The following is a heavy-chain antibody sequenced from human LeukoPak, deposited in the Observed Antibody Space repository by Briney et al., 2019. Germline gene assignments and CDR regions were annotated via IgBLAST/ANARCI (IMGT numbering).Heavy chain of an antibody. Sequence: ASVKVSCMASGYTFTSYGISWVRQAPGQGLEWMGWISAYNGNTNYAQKLQGRVTMTTDTSTSTAYMELRSLRSDDTAMYYCARDDYGDHGPDAFDIWGQGTMVTVSS. J-gene: IGHJ3*02. CDR2: ISAYNGNT. V-gene: IGHV1-18*01. CDR3: ARDDYGDHGPDAFDI. CDR1: GYTFTSYG. D-gene: IGHD4-17*01.